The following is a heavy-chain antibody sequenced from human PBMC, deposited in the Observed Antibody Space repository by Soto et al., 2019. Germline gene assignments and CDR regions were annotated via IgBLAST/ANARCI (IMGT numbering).Heavy chain of an antibody. CDR2: ISHSGST. CDR3: ARRGDWFDP. CDR1: GGSISSNY. V-gene: IGHV4-59*08. Sequence: SETLSLTCTVSGGSISSNYWSWIRQPPGKGLEWIGYISHSGSTNYNPSLRSRVTISIDTSNSQFSLKLSSVTAADTAVYYCARRGDWFDPWGQGTLVTVSS. J-gene: IGHJ5*02.